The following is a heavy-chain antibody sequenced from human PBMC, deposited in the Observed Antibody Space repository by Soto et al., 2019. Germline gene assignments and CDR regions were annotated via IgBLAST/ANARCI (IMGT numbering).Heavy chain of an antibody. CDR3: VTVNLVGAAYYFDY. D-gene: IGHD1-26*01. CDR2: VYYSGTT. J-gene: IGHJ4*02. V-gene: IGHV4-30-4*01. CDR1: GGSIRKGDYY. Sequence: SETLSLTCTVSGGSIRKGDYYWGWIRQPPGKGLEWIGYVYYSGTTYSHPSLNSRVSISVDTSENQFSLRLTSVTAADTAVYYCVTVNLVGAAYYFDYWGPGTLVTVSS.